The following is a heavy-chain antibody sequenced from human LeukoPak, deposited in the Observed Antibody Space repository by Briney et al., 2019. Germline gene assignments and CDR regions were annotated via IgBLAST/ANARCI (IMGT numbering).Heavy chain of an antibody. Sequence: ASVKVSCKVSGYTLTELSMHWVRQAPGQGLEWMGWISAYNGNTNYAQKLQGRVTMTTDTSTSTAYMELRSLRSDDTAVYYCASGGNLDYWGQGTLVTVSS. J-gene: IGHJ4*02. V-gene: IGHV1-18*01. CDR1: GYTLTELS. CDR2: ISAYNGNT. CDR3: ASGGNLDY. D-gene: IGHD4-23*01.